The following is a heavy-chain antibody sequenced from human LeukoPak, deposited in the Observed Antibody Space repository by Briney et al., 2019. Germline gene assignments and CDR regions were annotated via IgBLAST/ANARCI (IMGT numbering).Heavy chain of an antibody. Sequence: SETLSLTCTGSGGSISSGSYYWSWIRQPAGKGLEWIGRIYTSGSTNYNPSLKSRVTISVDTSKNQFSLKLSSVAAADTAVYYCARESNYDFWSGYAIDSWGQGTLVTVSS. J-gene: IGHJ4*02. CDR1: GGSISSGSYY. CDR2: IYTSGST. D-gene: IGHD3-3*01. V-gene: IGHV4-61*02. CDR3: ARESNYDFWSGYAIDS.